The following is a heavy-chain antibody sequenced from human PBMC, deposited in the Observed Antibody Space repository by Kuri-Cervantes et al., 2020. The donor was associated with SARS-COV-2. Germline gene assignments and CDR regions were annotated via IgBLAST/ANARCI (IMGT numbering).Heavy chain of an antibody. CDR2: IRYDGDNK. CDR1: GFIFSNYG. D-gene: IGHD3-10*01. CDR3: AGDHYYYYYMDV. V-gene: IGHV3-30*02. J-gene: IGHJ6*03. Sequence: GESLKISCAASGFIFSNYGMHWVRQAPGKGPEWVAFIRYDGDNKYYADSVKGRFTISRDNAKNSLYLQMNSLRAEDTAVYYCAGDHYYYYYMDVWGKGTTVTVSS.